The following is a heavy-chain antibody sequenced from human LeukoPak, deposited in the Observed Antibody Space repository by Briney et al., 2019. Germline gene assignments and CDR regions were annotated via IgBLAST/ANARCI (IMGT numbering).Heavy chain of an antibody. V-gene: IGHV3-21*01. J-gene: IGHJ4*02. CDR3: AREGGMHYDSRGVDY. CDR1: GFTFSSYW. D-gene: IGHD3-22*01. CDR2: ISSSSSYI. Sequence: GGSLRLPCAASGFTFSSYWMTWVRQAPGKWLEWVSSISSSSSYIYYADSVKGRFTISRDNAKNSLYLQMNSLRAEDTAVYYCAREGGMHYDSRGVDYWGQGTLVTVSS.